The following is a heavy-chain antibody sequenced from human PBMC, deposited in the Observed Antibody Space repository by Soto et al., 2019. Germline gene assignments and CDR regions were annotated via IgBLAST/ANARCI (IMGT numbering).Heavy chain of an antibody. Sequence: GGSLRLSCAASGFTVSSNYMSWVRQAPGKGLEWVSVIYSGGSTYYADSVKGRFTISRDNSKNTLYLQMNSLRAEDTAVYYCAREGDYDNWGYFDYWGQGTLVTVSS. V-gene: IGHV3-53*01. D-gene: IGHD7-27*01. J-gene: IGHJ4*02. CDR1: GFTVSSNY. CDR2: IYSGGST. CDR3: AREGDYDNWGYFDY.